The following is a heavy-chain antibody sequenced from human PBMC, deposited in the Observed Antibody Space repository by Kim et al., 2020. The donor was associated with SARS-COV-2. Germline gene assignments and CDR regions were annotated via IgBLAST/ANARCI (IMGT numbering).Heavy chain of an antibody. CDR3: AREDIAREPGFDY. D-gene: IGHD2-15*01. V-gene: IGHV3-30-3*01. CDR1: GFTFSSYA. CDR2: ISYDGSNK. J-gene: IGHJ4*02. Sequence: GGSLRLSCAASGFTFSSYAMHWVRQAPGKGLEWVAVISYDGSNKYYADSVKGRFTISRDNSKNTLYLQMNSLRAEDTAVYYCAREDIAREPGFDYWGQGT.